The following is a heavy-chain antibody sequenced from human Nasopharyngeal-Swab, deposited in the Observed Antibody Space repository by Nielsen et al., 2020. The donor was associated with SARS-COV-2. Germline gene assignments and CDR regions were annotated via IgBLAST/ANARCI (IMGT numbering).Heavy chain of an antibody. CDR2: NNPNSGGT. J-gene: IGHJ5*02. Sequence: ASVKVSCKASGYTFTGYYMHWVRQAPGQGLEWMGWNNPNSGGTNYAQKFQGWVTMTRDTSISTAYMELSRLRSDDTAVYYCARGVNWGSLDWFDPWGQGTLVTVSS. D-gene: IGHD7-27*01. CDR3: ARGVNWGSLDWFDP. CDR1: GYTFTGYY. V-gene: IGHV1-2*04.